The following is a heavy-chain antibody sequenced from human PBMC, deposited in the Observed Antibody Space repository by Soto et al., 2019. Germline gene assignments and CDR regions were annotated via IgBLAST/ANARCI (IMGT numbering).Heavy chain of an antibody. J-gene: IGHJ4*02. Sequence: PSETLSLTCTVSGGSISSSSYYWDWIRQPPGKGLEWIGSIYYSGSTYYNPSLKSRVTISVDTSKNQFSLKLSSVTAADTAVYYCARRDSSGWSDFDYWGQGTLVTVSS. CDR3: ARRDSSGWSDFDY. V-gene: IGHV4-39*01. CDR1: GGSISSSSYY. CDR2: IYYSGST. D-gene: IGHD6-19*01.